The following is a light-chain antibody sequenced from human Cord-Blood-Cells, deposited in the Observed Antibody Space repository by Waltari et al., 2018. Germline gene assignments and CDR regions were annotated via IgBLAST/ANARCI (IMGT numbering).Light chain of an antibody. V-gene: IGKV1-39*01. CDR3: QQSYS. J-gene: IGKJ4*01. CDR1: QSISSY. CDR2: AAS. Sequence: DIQMTQSPSSLSASVGDRVTITCRAGQSISSYLNWYQQKPGKAPKLLIYAASSLQSGVPSRFSGSGSGTDFTLTISSLQPEDFATYYCQQSYSFGGGTKVEIK.